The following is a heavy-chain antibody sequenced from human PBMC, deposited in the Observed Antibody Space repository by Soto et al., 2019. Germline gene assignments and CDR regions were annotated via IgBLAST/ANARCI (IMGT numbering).Heavy chain of an antibody. Sequence: QLQLQESGPGLVKPSETLSLTCTVSGGSISSSSYYWGWIRQPPGKGLEWIGSIYYSGSTYYNPSPKCPVTTSVDTSKDQFSLTLSSVTAADTAVYYCAWQGTYCYQIWYFDLWGPGTLVTVSS. CDR2: IYYSGST. CDR1: GGSISSSSYY. CDR3: AWQGTYCYQIWYFDL. D-gene: IGHD2-21*01. V-gene: IGHV4-39*01. J-gene: IGHJ2*01.